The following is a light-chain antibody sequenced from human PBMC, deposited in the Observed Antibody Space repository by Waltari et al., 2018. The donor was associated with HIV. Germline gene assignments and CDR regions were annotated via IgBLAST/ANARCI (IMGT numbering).Light chain of an antibody. V-gene: IGKV3-20*01. CDR2: GSS. J-gene: IGKJ2*01. CDR3: QQYGSSPYT. Sequence: EIVLTQSPGTLSLSPGERATLFCRASQTISSNLLAWYQQKPGQAPRLVVYGSSSRATGIPDRFGGGGSGTDFTLSISRLEPEDLAVYFCQQYGSSPYTFGQGTKLEI. CDR1: QTISSNL.